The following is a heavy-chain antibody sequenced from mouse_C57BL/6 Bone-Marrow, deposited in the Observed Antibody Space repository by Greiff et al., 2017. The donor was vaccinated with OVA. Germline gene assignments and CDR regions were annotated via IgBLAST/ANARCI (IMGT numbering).Heavy chain of an antibody. V-gene: IGHV1-82*01. Sequence: VQLQESGPELVKPGASVKISCKASGYAFSSSWMNWVKQRPGKGLEWIGRIYPGDGDTNYNGKFKGTATLTADKSSSTAYMQLSSLTSEDSAVYFCARHDGYYLSWFAYWGQGTLVTVSA. J-gene: IGHJ3*01. CDR3: ARHDGYYLSWFAY. CDR1: GYAFSSSW. D-gene: IGHD2-3*01. CDR2: IYPGDGDT.